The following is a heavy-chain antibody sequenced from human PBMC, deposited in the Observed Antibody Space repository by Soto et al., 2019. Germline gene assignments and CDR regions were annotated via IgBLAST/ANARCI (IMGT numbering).Heavy chain of an antibody. J-gene: IGHJ6*02. CDR3: ARDTISSSGGMDV. V-gene: IGHV3-30-3*01. Sequence: QVQLVESGGGVVQPGRSLRLSCAASGFTFSSYAMHWVRQAPGKGLEWVAVISYDGSNKYYADSVKGRFTISRDNSKNPLYLQMNSLRAEDTAVYYCARDTISSSGGMDVWGQGTTVTVSS. D-gene: IGHD3-3*01. CDR2: ISYDGSNK. CDR1: GFTFSSYA.